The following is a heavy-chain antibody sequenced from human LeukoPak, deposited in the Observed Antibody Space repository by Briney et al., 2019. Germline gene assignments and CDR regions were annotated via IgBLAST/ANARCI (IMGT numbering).Heavy chain of an antibody. CDR1: GDSISSGGHY. J-gene: IGHJ5*02. Sequence: SETMSLTCIVSGDSISSGGHYWSWIRQVPGKGLEWIGYIYDSESAYYNPSLKSRLTISIDTSNNQFSRKLTSVTAADTGVYYCARGYGPFDPWGQGTLVTVYS. CDR3: ARGYGPFDP. V-gene: IGHV4-31*03. CDR2: IYDSESA. D-gene: IGHD5-12*01.